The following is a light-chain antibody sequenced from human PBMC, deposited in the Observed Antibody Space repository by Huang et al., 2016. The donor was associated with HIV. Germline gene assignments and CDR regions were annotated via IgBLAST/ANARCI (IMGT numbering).Light chain of an antibody. CDR2: GAS. CDR3: QQYDTSRFT. V-gene: IGKV3-20*01. J-gene: IGKJ3*01. Sequence: EIVLTQSPGTLSLSPGERATLSCRASQTVNNNYLAWYQHKPAQAPRLLIYGASNRATGIPDRFSGSGSGTDFTLTISRLEPEDFAVYYCQQYDTSRFTFGPGTKVDIK. CDR1: QTVNNNY.